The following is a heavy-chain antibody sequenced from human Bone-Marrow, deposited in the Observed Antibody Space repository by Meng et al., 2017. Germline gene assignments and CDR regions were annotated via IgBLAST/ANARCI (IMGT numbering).Heavy chain of an antibody. CDR1: GYTFTGYY. CDR2: INPNSGGT. V-gene: IGHV1-2*06. CDR3: APSIAAPGAFDI. Sequence: ASVKVACKASGYTFTGYYMPWVRQAPGQGLEWMGRINPNSGGTNYAQKFQGRVTMTRDTSISTAYMELSRLRSDDTAVYYCAPSIAAPGAFDIWGQGTMVTVSS. J-gene: IGHJ3*02. D-gene: IGHD6-6*01.